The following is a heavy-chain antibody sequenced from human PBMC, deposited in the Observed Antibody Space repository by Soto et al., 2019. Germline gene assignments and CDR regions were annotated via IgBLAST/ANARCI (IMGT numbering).Heavy chain of an antibody. J-gene: IGHJ6*02. V-gene: IGHV1-3*01. CDR3: VTYYDFWSGYPPGYGMDV. CDR1: GYTFTSYA. Sequence: GASVKVSCKASGYTFTSYAMHWVRQAPGQRLEWMGWINAGNGNTKYSQKFQGRVTITRDTSASTAYMELSSLRSEDTAVYYCVTYYDFWSGYPPGYGMDVWGQGTTVTVSS. CDR2: INAGNGNT. D-gene: IGHD3-3*01.